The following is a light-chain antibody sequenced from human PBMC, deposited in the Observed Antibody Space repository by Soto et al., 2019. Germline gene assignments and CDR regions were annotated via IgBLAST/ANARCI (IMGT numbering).Light chain of an antibody. V-gene: IGKV4-1*01. CDR3: QQYYVTPLT. CDR2: WGS. J-gene: IGKJ4*01. Sequence: DIAMTQSPDSLALSLGERATIHCKSSQSILLSPSELNPLAWYQQKPGQPPKLLIYWGSTRISGVPDRFSGSGSGTDFTLTISSLQAEDVAVYYCQQYYVTPLTFGGGTKVEIK. CDR1: QSILLSPSELNP.